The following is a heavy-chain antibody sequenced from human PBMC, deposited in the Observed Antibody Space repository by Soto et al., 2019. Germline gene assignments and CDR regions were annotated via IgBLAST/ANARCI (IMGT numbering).Heavy chain of an antibody. V-gene: IGHV3-30*04. CDR2: ISYDGSNK. CDR3: SSVISDRSNYFDV. CDR1: GFTFSSYD. Sequence: GGSLRLSCAASGFTFSSYDMHWVRQAPGKGLEWEAVISYDGSNKYYAYSVKGRFTISRDNSKNPLYLQMNSLRAEHTVMYRCSSVISDRSNYFDVWGQGTLVTVSS. J-gene: IGHJ4*02. D-gene: IGHD3-16*02.